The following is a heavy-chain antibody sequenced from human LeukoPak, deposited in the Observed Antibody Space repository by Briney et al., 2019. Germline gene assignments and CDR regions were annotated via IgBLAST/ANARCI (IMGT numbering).Heavy chain of an antibody. CDR2: ISGSGGST. D-gene: IGHD6-13*01. CDR3: AKDSYSSSWFSYYYYGMDV. CDR1: GFTFSSYA. J-gene: IGHJ6*02. V-gene: IGHV3-23*01. Sequence: PGGSLRLSCAASGFTFSSYAMSWVRQAPGKGLEWVSAISGSGGSTYYADSVKGRFTISRDNSKNTLYLQMNSLRAEDTAVYYCAKDSYSSSWFSYYYYGMDVWGQGTTVTVSS.